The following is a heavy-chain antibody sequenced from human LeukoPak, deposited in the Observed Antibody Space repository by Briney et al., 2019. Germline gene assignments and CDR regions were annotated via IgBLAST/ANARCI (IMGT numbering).Heavy chain of an antibody. V-gene: IGHV1-8*01. CDR1: GYTFISYD. Sequence: GASVKVSCKASGYTFISYDINWVRQATGQGLEWMGWMNPNSGNTGYAQKFQGRVTMTRNTSISTAYMELSSLRSEDTAVYYCARVEGGYCSGGSCYFWDGYYYYYGMDVWGQGTTVTVSS. CDR3: ARVEGGYCSGGSCYFWDGYYYYYGMDV. J-gene: IGHJ6*02. CDR2: MNPNSGNT. D-gene: IGHD2-15*01.